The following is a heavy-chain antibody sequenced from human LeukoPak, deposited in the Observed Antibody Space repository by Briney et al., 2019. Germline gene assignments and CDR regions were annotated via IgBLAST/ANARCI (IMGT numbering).Heavy chain of an antibody. CDR2: INGSGGST. CDR1: GFTFSSYA. J-gene: IGHJ4*02. CDR3: AKGRASLDY. V-gene: IGHV3-23*01. Sequence: GGSLRLSCAASGFTFSSYAMSWVRQAPGKGLEWVSTINGSGGSTYYADSVKGRFTISRDNSKNTLYLQMNSLRAENTAVYYCAKGRASLDYWGQGTLVTVSS.